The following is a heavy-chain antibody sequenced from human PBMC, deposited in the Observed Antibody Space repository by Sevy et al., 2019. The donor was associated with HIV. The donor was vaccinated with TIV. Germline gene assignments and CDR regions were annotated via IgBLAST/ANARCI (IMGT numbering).Heavy chain of an antibody. CDR2: IKDDGSEE. Sequence: GGSLRLSCVASGFTFSSYWMSWVRQAPGMGLEWVANIKDDGSEEYYVDSVKGRFTISRDNAKKSLYLQMSSLRAEDTAVYYCARGKSGYGYALNYWGQGTLVTVSS. V-gene: IGHV3-7*01. CDR1: GFTFSSYW. CDR3: ARGKSGYGYALNY. J-gene: IGHJ4*02. D-gene: IGHD5-18*01.